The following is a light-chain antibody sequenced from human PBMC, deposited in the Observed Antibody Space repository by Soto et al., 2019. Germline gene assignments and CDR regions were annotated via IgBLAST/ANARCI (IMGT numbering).Light chain of an antibody. V-gene: IGLV2-14*01. Sequence: QSVLTQPASVSGSPGQSITISCTGTSSDVGGYNYVSWYQQHPGKAPKLMIYAVSNRPSGVSNRFSGSKSGNTASLTISGLQAEDEADYYCSSFTSSNDVVFGGGTKLTVL. J-gene: IGLJ2*01. CDR2: AVS. CDR1: SSDVGGYNY. CDR3: SSFTSSNDVV.